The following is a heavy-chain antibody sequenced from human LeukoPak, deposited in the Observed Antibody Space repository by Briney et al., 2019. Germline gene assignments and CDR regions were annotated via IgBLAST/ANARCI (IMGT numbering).Heavy chain of an antibody. Sequence: SVKVSCKASGDTFSSYAISWERQAPGQGLEWVGRIIPIFGIADYAQKFQGRVTITADKSTSTAYMELSSLRSEDTAVYYCARRRDGYNGDYFDYWGQGTLVTVSS. CDR3: ARRRDGYNGDYFDY. CDR1: GDTFSSYA. CDR2: IIPIFGIA. J-gene: IGHJ4*02. D-gene: IGHD5-24*01. V-gene: IGHV1-69*04.